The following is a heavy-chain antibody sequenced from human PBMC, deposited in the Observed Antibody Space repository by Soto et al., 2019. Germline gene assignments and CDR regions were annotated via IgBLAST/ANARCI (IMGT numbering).Heavy chain of an antibody. CDR1: GYTFTSYY. CDR2: INPSGGST. CDR3: ARVRYYDFWSGLFDY. J-gene: IGHJ4*02. Sequence: ALVKVSCKACGYTFTSYYMHWVRQAPGQGLEWMGIINPSGGSTSYAQKFQGRVTMTRDTSTSTVYMELSSLRSEDTAVYYCARVRYYDFWSGLFDYWGQGTLVTVSS. D-gene: IGHD3-3*01. V-gene: IGHV1-46*03.